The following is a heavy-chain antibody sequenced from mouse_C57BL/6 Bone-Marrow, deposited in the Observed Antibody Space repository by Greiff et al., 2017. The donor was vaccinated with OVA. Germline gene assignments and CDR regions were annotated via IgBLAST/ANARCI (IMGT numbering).Heavy chain of an antibody. CDR3: ARENGPAWFAY. Sequence: QVQLQQPGAELVMPGASVKLSCKASGYTFTSYWMHWVKQRPGQGLEWIGEIDPSASYTNYNQKFKGKSTLTVDKSSSTAYMQLSSLTSEDSAVYYCARENGPAWFAYWGQGTLVTVSA. J-gene: IGHJ3*01. D-gene: IGHD1-1*02. CDR1: GYTFTSYW. CDR2: IDPSASYT. V-gene: IGHV1-69*01.